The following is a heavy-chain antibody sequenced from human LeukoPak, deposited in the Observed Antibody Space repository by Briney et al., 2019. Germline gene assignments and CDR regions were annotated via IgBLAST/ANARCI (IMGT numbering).Heavy chain of an antibody. CDR1: GGSISSGGYY. V-gene: IGHV4-31*03. J-gene: IGHJ5*02. CDR3: ARSMTTVTTNWFDP. CDR2: IYYSGST. Sequence: SETLSLTCTASGGSISSGGYYWSWIRQHPGKGLEWIGYIYYSGSTYYNPSLKSRVTISVDTSKNQFSLKLSSVTAADTAVYYCARSMTTVTTNWFDPWGQGTLVTVSS. D-gene: IGHD4-17*01.